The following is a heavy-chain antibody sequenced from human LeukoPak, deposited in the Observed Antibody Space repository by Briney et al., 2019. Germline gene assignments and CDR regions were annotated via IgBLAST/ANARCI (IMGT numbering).Heavy chain of an antibody. Sequence: GESLQISCKGSGYSFSINWIAWVRQMPGEGLECMGIIYPDDSDTRYSPPFQGRVTISADKSINTAYLHWSSLEASDTAVYSCVRGGRDGYRYYDYWGQGTLVTVSS. V-gene: IGHV5-51*01. CDR3: VRGGRDGYRYYDY. J-gene: IGHJ4*02. CDR2: IYPDDSDT. D-gene: IGHD5-24*01. CDR1: GYSFSINW.